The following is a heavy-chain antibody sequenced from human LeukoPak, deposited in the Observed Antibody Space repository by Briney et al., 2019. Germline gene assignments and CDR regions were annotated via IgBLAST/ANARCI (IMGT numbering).Heavy chain of an antibody. Sequence: SQTLSLTCAVYGGSFSGYYGSWIRQPPGKGVEWIGEINHSGSTNYNPSLKSRVTISVDTSKNQFSLKLSSVTAADTAVYYCARDQVAAAGTFHWFDPWGQGTLVTVSS. CDR3: ARDQVAAAGTFHWFDP. D-gene: IGHD6-13*01. CDR1: GGSFSGYY. V-gene: IGHV4-34*01. CDR2: INHSGST. J-gene: IGHJ5*02.